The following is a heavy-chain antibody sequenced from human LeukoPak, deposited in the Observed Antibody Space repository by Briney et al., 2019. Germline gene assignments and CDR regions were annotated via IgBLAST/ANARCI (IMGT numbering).Heavy chain of an antibody. CDR1: GGSFSGYY. D-gene: IGHD3-10*01. CDR2: INHSGST. CDR3: ARGSAITMVRGVIRRWFDP. Sequence: PSETLSLTCAVYGGSFSGYYWSWIRHPPGKGLEGIGEINHSGSTNYNPSLKSRVTISVDTSKNQFSLKLSSVTAADTAVYYCARGSAITMVRGVIRRWFDPWGQGTLVTVSS. J-gene: IGHJ5*02. V-gene: IGHV4-34*01.